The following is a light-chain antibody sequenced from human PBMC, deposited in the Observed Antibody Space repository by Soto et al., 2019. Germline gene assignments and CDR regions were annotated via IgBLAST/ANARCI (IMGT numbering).Light chain of an antibody. CDR1: QSVSRS. V-gene: IGKV3D-15*01. CDR2: DAS. J-gene: IGKJ1*01. CDR3: QQYNNWPKM. Sequence: EIVLTQSPGTLSLSPGQRATLSCTASQSVSRSYLAWYQQKPGQAPRLLIYDASNRATDIPARFSGSGSGTEFTLTISSLQSEDFAVYYCQQYNNWPKMFGQGTKVDI.